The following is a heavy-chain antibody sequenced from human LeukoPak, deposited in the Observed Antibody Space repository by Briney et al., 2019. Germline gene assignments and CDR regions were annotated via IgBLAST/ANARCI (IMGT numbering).Heavy chain of an antibody. J-gene: IGHJ2*01. V-gene: IGHV4-38-2*01. CDR1: GYSISSGYY. CDR3: ARTASSYNWYFDL. Sequence: SETLSLTCAVSGYSISSGYYWGWIRQPPGKGLEWIGSIYHSGSTYYNPSLKSRVTISVDTSKNQFSLKLSSVTAADTAVYYCARTASSYNWYFDLWGRGTLVTVSS. CDR2: IYHSGST. D-gene: IGHD4-11*01.